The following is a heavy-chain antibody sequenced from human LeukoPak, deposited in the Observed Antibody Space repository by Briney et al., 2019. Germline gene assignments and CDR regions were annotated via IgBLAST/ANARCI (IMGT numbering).Heavy chain of an antibody. CDR2: IKTDGTTK. J-gene: IGHJ4*02. CDR1: EFTFSDYW. Sequence: GGSLRLSCAASEFTFSDYWMHWVRQAPGKGLVWVSRIKTDGTTKYYADSVKGRFAVSRDNAKNTLYLQMESLRVEDTAIYYCATDWGWGGFDHWGQGALVTVSS. V-gene: IGHV3-74*01. CDR3: ATDWGWGGFDH. D-gene: IGHD3-16*01.